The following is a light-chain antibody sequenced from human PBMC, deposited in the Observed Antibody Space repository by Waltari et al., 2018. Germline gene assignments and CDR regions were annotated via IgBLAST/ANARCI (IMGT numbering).Light chain of an antibody. Sequence: SFELTQPPPLSVSPGQTASITCSGDKLDNKYVYWYQQKPGRSPVLVIHEDTQRPSGIPERFSGSNSGNTAILTISGTRAIDEADYYCQTWDSRIVVFGGGTKVTVL. CDR2: EDT. V-gene: IGLV3-1*01. J-gene: IGLJ3*02. CDR3: QTWDSRIVV. CDR1: KLDNKY.